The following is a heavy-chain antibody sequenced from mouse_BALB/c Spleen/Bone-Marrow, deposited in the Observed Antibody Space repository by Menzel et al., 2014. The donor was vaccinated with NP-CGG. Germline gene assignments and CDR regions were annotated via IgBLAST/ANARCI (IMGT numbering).Heavy chain of an antibody. CDR3: ARSSSYDYDVGFAY. CDR2: ISYSGST. V-gene: IGHV3-2*02. D-gene: IGHD2-4*01. J-gene: IGHJ3*01. CDR1: GYSITRDYA. Sequence: EVKLVESGPGLVKPSQSLSLTCTVTGYSITRDYAWNWIRQFTGNKLEWMGYISYSGSTTYNPSLKSRFSITRDTSKNPFFLQLNSVTTEDTATYYCARSSSYDYDVGFAYWGQGTLVTVSA.